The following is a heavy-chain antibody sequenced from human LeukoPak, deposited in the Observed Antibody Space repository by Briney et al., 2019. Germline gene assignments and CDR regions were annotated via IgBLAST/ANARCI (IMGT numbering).Heavy chain of an antibody. D-gene: IGHD6-13*01. CDR2: ISGSAGST. Sequence: PGGSLRLSCVASGFTLSNYGMSWVRQAPGKGLKWVSIISGSAGSTSYADSVKGRFTLSRDNSKNTLYLQMNSLRAEDTAMYYCARRRGDSSSWYYFDYWGQGTLVTVSS. J-gene: IGHJ4*02. V-gene: IGHV3-23*01. CDR3: ARRRGDSSSWYYFDY. CDR1: GFTLSNYG.